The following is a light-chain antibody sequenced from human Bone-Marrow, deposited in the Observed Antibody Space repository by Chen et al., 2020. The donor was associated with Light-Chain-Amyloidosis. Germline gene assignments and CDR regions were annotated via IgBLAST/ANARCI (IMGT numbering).Light chain of an antibody. CDR2: QVD. Sequence: QSALPQPPSASGSPGQSVTIPCTGTSGDVGGYKYVSWYQQYPGKAPTLIIFQVDKRPSGVPDRYSGSRSGNTASLTVSGLQAEDEADYYCCSYAGRNNEVVFGGGTKLTVL. J-gene: IGLJ2*01. CDR1: SGDVGGYKY. CDR3: CSYAGRNNEVV. V-gene: IGLV2-8*01.